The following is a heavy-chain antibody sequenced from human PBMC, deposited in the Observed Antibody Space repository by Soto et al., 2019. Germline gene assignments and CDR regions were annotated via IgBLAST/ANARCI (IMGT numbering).Heavy chain of an antibody. J-gene: IGHJ4*02. CDR1: GYTFTSYA. D-gene: IGHD4-17*01. Sequence: ASVKVSCKASGYTFTSYAMHWVRQAPGQRLEWMGWINAGNGNTKYSQKFQGRVTITRDTSASTAYMELRSLRSDDTAVYYCARGGMTTVTTVDYWGQGTLVTVSS. V-gene: IGHV1-3*01. CDR3: ARGGMTTVTTVDY. CDR2: INAGNGNT.